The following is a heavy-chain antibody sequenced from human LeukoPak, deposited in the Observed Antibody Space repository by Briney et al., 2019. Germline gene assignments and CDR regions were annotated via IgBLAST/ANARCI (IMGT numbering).Heavy chain of an antibody. CDR1: GFTFSSYE. J-gene: IGHJ6*03. D-gene: IGHD6-19*01. CDR3: ARAGGQWLVPYYYYYMDV. Sequence: PGGSLRLSCAASGFTFSSYEMNWVRQAPGKGLEWVSYISSSGSTIYYADSVKGRFTISRDNAKNSLYLQMNSLRAEDTAVYYCARAGGQWLVPYYYYYMDVWGKGTTVTVSS. V-gene: IGHV3-48*03. CDR2: ISSSGSTI.